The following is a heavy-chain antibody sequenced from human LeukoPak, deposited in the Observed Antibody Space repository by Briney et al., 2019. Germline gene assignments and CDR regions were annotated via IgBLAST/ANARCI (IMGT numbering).Heavy chain of an antibody. CDR1: GYTFTSYA. D-gene: IGHD2-2*02. CDR2: ISGHNDNT. Sequence: GSVKVSCKASGYTFTSYAISWVRQAPGQGLEWMGRISGHNDNTNYAQKFQDRVTMTTDTSTTTVYMELRGLRSDDTAVYYCARGFLGPATIAAYWGQGTRVTVSS. V-gene: IGHV1-18*01. J-gene: IGHJ4*02. CDR3: ARGFLGPATIAAY.